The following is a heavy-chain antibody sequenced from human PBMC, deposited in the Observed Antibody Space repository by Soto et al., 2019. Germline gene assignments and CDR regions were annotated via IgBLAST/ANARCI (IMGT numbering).Heavy chain of an antibody. CDR2: IYYSGST. V-gene: IGHV4-31*03. CDR1: GGSISSGGYY. J-gene: IGHJ6*02. D-gene: IGHD2-2*01. CDR3: ARWVVPAAMGYYYYYGMDV. Sequence: SETLSLTCTVSGGSISSGGYYWSWIRQHPGKGLEWIGYIYYSGSTYHNPSLKSRVTISVDTSKNQFSLKLSSVTAADTAVYYCARWVVPAAMGYYYYYGMDVWGQGTTVTVSS.